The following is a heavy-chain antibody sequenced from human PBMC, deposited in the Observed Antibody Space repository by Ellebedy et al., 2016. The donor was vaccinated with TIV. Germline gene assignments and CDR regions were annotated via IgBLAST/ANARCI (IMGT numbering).Heavy chain of an antibody. CDR3: ANTGYCSSTSCHEYYFDY. J-gene: IGHJ4*02. CDR2: ISYDGSNK. Sequence: GGSLRLSXAASGFTFSSYSMNWVRQAPGKGLEWVAVISYDGSNKYYADSVKGRFTISRDNSKNTLYLQMNSLRAEDTAVYYCANTGYCSSTSCHEYYFDYWGQGTLVTVSS. V-gene: IGHV3-30*18. D-gene: IGHD2-2*01. CDR1: GFTFSSYS.